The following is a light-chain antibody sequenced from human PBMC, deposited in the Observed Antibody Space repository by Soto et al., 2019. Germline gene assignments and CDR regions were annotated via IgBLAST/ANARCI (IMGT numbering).Light chain of an antibody. V-gene: IGKV1-39*01. CDR3: QQGYSNPWT. CDR2: AAS. J-gene: IGKJ1*01. Sequence: DIRMSQSPPSLSASVGDRVSITCRASQTVNTYLHWYQQKPGKAPKLLIYAASNLQSGVPSRFSGSGSGTNFTLSFNSLQPEDFATYYCQQGYSNPWTFGQGTTGDIK. CDR1: QTVNTY.